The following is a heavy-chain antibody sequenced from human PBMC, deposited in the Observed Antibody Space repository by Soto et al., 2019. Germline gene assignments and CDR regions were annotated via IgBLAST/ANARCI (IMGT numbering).Heavy chain of an antibody. J-gene: IGHJ6*02. Sequence: GESLKISCKGSGYSFTSYWIGWLRQMPGKGLEWIAIIYPGDSDTRYSPSFQGQVTISADKSISTAYLQWRSLKASDTAMYFCARQPSIPTLTDYYQYGRDVWGEGTTVTVSS. V-gene: IGHV5-51*01. CDR1: GYSFTSYW. CDR2: IYPGDSDT. CDR3: ARQPSIPTLTDYYQYGRDV. D-gene: IGHD6-6*01.